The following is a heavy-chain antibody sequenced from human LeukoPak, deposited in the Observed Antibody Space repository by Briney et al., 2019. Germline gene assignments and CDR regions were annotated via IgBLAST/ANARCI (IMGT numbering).Heavy chain of an antibody. V-gene: IGHV1-46*01. D-gene: IGHD1-1*01. CDR3: ARDFKGKLEILTEDAFDI. CDR2: INPSGGST. Sequence: GASVKVSCKASGYTFTSYYMHWVRQAPGQGLEWMGIINPSGGSTSYAQKFQGRVTMTRDTSISTAYMELIRLRSDDTALYYCARDFKGKLEILTEDAFDIWGQGTMVTVSS. J-gene: IGHJ3*02. CDR1: GYTFTSYY.